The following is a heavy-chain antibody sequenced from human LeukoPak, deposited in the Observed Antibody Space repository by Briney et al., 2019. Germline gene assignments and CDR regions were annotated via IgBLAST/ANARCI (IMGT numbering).Heavy chain of an antibody. D-gene: IGHD3-10*01. CDR2: IRYDGSNK. J-gene: IGHJ3*02. CDR3: AKAQYYYGSGRYAFDI. Sequence: PGGSLRLSCAASGFTFSSYGMHLVRQAPGKGLEWVAFIRYDGSNKYYADSVKGRFTISRDNSKNTLYLQMNSLRAEDTAVYYCAKAQYYYGSGRYAFDIWGQGTMVTVSS. V-gene: IGHV3-30*02. CDR1: GFTFSSYG.